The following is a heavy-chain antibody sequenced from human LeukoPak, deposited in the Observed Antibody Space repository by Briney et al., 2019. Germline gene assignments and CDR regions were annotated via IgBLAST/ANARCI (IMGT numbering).Heavy chain of an antibody. CDR1: GFTFSSYG. Sequence: GGSLRLSCAASGFTFSSYGMHWVRQAPGKGLEWVAVIWYDGSNKYYADSVKGRFTISRDNSKNTLYLQMNSLRAEDTAVYYCARGGVDYYYYMDVWGKGTTVTVSS. J-gene: IGHJ6*03. CDR3: ARGGVDYYYYMDV. V-gene: IGHV3-33*01. CDR2: IWYDGSNK.